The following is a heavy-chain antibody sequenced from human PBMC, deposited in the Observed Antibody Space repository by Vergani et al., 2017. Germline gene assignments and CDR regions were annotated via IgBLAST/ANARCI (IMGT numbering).Heavy chain of an antibody. Sequence: EVQLLESGGGLVQPGGSLRLSCAASGFTFSSYAMSWVRQAPGKGLEWVSAISGSGGSTYYADSVKGRFTITRDNSKNTLYLQMNSLRAEDTAVDYCANVRSGWDFDYWGQGTLVTVSS. CDR3: ANVRSGWDFDY. CDR1: GFTFSSYA. CDR2: ISGSGGST. J-gene: IGHJ4*02. V-gene: IGHV3-23*01. D-gene: IGHD6-19*01.